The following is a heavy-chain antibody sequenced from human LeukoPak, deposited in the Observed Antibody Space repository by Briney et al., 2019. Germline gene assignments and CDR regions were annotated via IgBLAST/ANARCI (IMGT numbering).Heavy chain of an antibody. CDR3: ARVVDYFDSSGYYSAEFDY. CDR2: IYHSGST. J-gene: IGHJ4*02. CDR1: GYSISSGYY. V-gene: IGHV4-38-2*02. D-gene: IGHD3-22*01. Sequence: SETLSLTCIVSGYSISSGYYWGWIRQPPGKGLEWIGSIYHSGSTYYNPSLKSRVTMSVDTSKDQFSLKLTSVTAADTVVYYSARVVDYFDSSGYYSAEFDYWSQGTLVTVSS.